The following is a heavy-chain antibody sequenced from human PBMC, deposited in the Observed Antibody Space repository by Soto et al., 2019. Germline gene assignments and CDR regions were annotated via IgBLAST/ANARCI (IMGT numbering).Heavy chain of an antibody. Sequence: QVQLVQSGAEVKKPGASVKVSCKVSGYTLTELSMHWVRQAPGKGLEWMGGFDPEDGETIYAQKFQGRVTMTEDTSTDTAYMELSSLRSEDTAVYYCATGSEVVGAPHVKDAFDIWGQGTMVTVSS. J-gene: IGHJ3*02. CDR2: FDPEDGET. CDR3: ATGSEVVGAPHVKDAFDI. D-gene: IGHD1-26*01. V-gene: IGHV1-24*01. CDR1: GYTLTELS.